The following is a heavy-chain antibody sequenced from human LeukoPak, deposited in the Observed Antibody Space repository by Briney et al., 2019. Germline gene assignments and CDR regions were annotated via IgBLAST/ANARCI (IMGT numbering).Heavy chain of an antibody. V-gene: IGHV3-7*01. CDR3: TRDLGSQWLGNWFDL. D-gene: IGHD6-19*01. J-gene: IGHJ5*02. CDR2: IKQDGYER. Sequence: GGSLRLSCAASGFTFSNYWMSWVRQAPGKGLEWVASIKQDGYERSYVDSVKGRFIVSRDNAKNSVYLHMNSLRAEDTAMYYCTRDLGSQWLGNWFDLWGQGTLVTVSS. CDR1: GFTFSNYW.